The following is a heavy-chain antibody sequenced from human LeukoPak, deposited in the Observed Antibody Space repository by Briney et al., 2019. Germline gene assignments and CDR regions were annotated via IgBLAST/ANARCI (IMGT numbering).Heavy chain of an antibody. Sequence: GGTLRLSCAASGFSFSSYGMSWVRQAPGKGLEWISAITGSGGTTYYADSVEGRFTISRDNSKNTLYLQVNSLRAEDTAVYYCAKPYGRLDYWGQGTLVTVSS. CDR1: GFSFSSYG. CDR3: AKPYGRLDY. V-gene: IGHV3-23*01. CDR2: ITGSGGTT. D-gene: IGHD2-8*01. J-gene: IGHJ4*02.